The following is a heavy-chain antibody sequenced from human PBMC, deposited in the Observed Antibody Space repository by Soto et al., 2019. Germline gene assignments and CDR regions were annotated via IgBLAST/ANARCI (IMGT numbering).Heavy chain of an antibody. Sequence: SETLSLTCAVSGGSISSGGYSWSWIRQPPGKGLEWIGYIYHSGSTYYNPSLKSRVTISVDRSQNQFSLKLSSVTAADTAVYYCASRLTVVGGMDVWGQGTTVTVSS. V-gene: IGHV4-30-2*01. CDR3: ASRLTVVGGMDV. D-gene: IGHD2-15*01. CDR2: IYHSGST. CDR1: GGSISSGGYS. J-gene: IGHJ6*02.